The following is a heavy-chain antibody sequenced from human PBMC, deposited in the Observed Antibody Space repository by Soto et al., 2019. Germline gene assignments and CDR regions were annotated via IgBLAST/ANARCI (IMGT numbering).Heavy chain of an antibody. Sequence: QVQLVESGGGVVQPGGSLRLSCAASGFTFSSHGFHWVRQASGKGLEWVAIIWYDGSKNYYADSVKGRFTISKDNSKSTLFLQLTSLRCEDTAVYYCARDRSTYLDIWGRGTLVTVSS. CDR1: GFTFSSHG. J-gene: IGHJ4*02. CDR3: ARDRSTYLDI. V-gene: IGHV3-33*01. CDR2: IWYDGSKN.